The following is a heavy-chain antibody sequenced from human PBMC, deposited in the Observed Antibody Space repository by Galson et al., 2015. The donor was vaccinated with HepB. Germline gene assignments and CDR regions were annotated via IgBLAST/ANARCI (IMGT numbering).Heavy chain of an antibody. CDR3: AKDWGLGV. J-gene: IGHJ6*02. Sequence: SLRLSCAASGFLFNVEAMYWVRRAPDKGLEFVAATSYDDNTKYYADSVRGRFIISRDNSKNTLYLQMNSLRLEDTGLYYCAKDWGLGVWGQGTTVTVSS. D-gene: IGHD3/OR15-3a*01. CDR1: GFLFNVEA. V-gene: IGHV3-30*04. CDR2: TSYDDNTK.